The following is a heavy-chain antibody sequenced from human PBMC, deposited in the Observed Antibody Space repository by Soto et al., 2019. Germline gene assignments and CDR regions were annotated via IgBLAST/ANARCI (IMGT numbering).Heavy chain of an antibody. D-gene: IGHD6-13*01. Sequence: SETLSLTCTVSGGSISSYYWSWIRQPPGKGLEWIGYIYYSGSTNYNPSLKSRVTISVDTSKNQFSLKLSSVTAADTAVYYCARGGAGNGQQLDYYYYYGMDVWGQGTTVTVSS. J-gene: IGHJ6*02. CDR2: IYYSGST. CDR1: GGSISSYY. CDR3: ARGGAGNGQQLDYYYYYGMDV. V-gene: IGHV4-59*01.